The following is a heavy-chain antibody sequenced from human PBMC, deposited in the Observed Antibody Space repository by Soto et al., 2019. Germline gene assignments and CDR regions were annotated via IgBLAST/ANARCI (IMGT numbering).Heavy chain of an antibody. Sequence: PSETLSLTCAVYGGSFSGYYWSWIRQPPGKGLEWIGEINHSGSTNYNPSLKSRVTISVDTSKNQSSLKLSSVTAADTAVYYCARDRLRYYGMDVWGQGTTVTVSS. CDR1: GGSFSGYY. J-gene: IGHJ6*02. V-gene: IGHV4-34*01. CDR2: INHSGST. CDR3: ARDRLRYYGMDV.